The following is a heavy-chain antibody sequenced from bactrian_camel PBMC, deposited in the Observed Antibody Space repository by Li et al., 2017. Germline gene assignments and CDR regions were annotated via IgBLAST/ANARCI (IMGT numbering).Heavy chain of an antibody. CDR2: IYTSGATT. CDR1: EFTYSSGC. J-gene: IGHJ4*01. D-gene: IGHD2*01. CDR3: VKGKYSSYVVDDYDV. Sequence: HVQLVESGGGSVQAGGSLRLSCAVSEFTYSSGCVGWFRQAPGKEREAIAIIYTSGATTRYADSVKGRFTISRDNKKRTLYLQLNSLKTEDTAMYYCVKGKYSSYVVDDYDVRGLGTQVTVS. V-gene: IGHV3S1*01.